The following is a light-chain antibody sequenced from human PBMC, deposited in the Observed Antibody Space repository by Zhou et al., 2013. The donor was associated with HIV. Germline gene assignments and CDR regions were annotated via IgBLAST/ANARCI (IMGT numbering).Light chain of an antibody. Sequence: EIVLTQSPATLSLSPGERATLSCRASQTFSSTYLAWYQQKPGLAPRLLIYGASSRAAGIPDRFSGSGSGTDFTLTISRLEPEDFAVYYCQHYGDLPWTFGQGTKVEIK. CDR2: GAS. J-gene: IGKJ1*01. CDR3: QHYGDLPWT. CDR1: QTFSSTY. V-gene: IGKV3-20*01.